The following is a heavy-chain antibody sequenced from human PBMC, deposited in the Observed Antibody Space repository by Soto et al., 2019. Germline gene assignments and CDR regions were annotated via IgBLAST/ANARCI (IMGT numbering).Heavy chain of an antibody. CDR1: GGTFSSYA. Sequence: GASVKVSCKASGGTFSSYAISWVRQAPGQGLEWMGGIIPIFGTANYAQKFQGRVTITADESTSTAYMELSSLRSEDTAVYYCARFDPRYYYYGMDVWGQGTTVTVSS. J-gene: IGHJ6*02. CDR3: ARFDPRYYYYGMDV. V-gene: IGHV1-69*13. CDR2: IIPIFGTA.